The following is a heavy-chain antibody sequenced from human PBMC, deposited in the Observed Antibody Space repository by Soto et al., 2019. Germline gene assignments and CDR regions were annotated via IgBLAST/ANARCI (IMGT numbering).Heavy chain of an antibody. D-gene: IGHD2-8*01. V-gene: IGHV4-61*01. Sequence: SETLSLTCTVSGGSVSSGSYYWSWIRQPPGKGLECVGYIYYSGSTNYNPSLKGRVTISVDTSKNQFSLKLSSVTAADTAMYYCARNGDCTRPGGIGGWFVFRGQGTLVTVS. CDR1: GGSVSSGSYY. CDR3: ARNGDCTRPGGIGGWFVF. CDR2: IYYSGST. J-gene: IGHJ5*01.